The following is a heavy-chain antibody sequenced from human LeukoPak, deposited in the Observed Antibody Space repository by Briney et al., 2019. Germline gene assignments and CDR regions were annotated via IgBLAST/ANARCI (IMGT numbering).Heavy chain of an antibody. CDR2: INYNGRT. CDR3: ARLASCSTSCCFDY. J-gene: IGHJ4*02. D-gene: IGHD2-2*01. Sequence: SETLSLTCNVFGGSISSSNNFWGWIRQSAEKGLEWIGSINYNGRTYYQSSLKSRAIISIDTSKNQFSLKLGSVTAADTALYYCARLASCSTSCCFDYWGQGSLVTVSS. CDR1: GGSISSSNNF. V-gene: IGHV4-39*01.